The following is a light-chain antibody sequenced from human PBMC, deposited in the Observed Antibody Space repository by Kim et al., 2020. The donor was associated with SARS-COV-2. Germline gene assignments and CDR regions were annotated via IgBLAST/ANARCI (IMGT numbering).Light chain of an antibody. CDR1: SLRRYS. CDR2: NNY. Sequence: ALGQTVRITCQGDSLRRYSASWYQQKPGQAPILVIYNNYDRPSGIPDRFSGSSSGNTASLVITGAQAEDEADYYCNSRDSSGNQVVFGGGTQLTVL. CDR3: NSRDSSGNQVV. V-gene: IGLV3-19*01. J-gene: IGLJ3*02.